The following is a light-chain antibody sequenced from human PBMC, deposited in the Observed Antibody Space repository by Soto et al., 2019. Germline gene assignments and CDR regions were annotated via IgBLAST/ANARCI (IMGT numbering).Light chain of an antibody. CDR2: EVS. V-gene: IGLV2-14*01. Sequence: QSVLTQPASVSGSPGQSITISCTGTSSDVGGYNYVSWYQQHPGKAPKLMIYEVSNRPSGVSNRFSGSKSGNTASLTISGLQAEDEADYYCSSYTSSSSYVFGAGNKVIVL. CDR3: SSYTSSSSYV. CDR1: SSDVGGYNY. J-gene: IGLJ1*01.